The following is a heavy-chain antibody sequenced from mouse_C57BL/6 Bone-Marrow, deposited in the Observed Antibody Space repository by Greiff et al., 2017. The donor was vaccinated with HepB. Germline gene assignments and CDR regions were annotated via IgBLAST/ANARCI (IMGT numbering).Heavy chain of an antibody. CDR1: EYEFTSHD. CDR3: AGHGSMVTYYYDY. J-gene: IGHJ2*01. CDR2: INSDGGST. V-gene: IGHV5-2*01. D-gene: IGHD2-1*01. Sequence: EVTVVESGGGLVQPGESLKLSCESNEYEFTSHDMSWVRKTPEKRLELVTAINSDGGSTYYPDTMERRFIISRDNTKKTLYLQMSSLRSEDTALYYCAGHGSMVTYYYDYCGQGTTLTVSS.